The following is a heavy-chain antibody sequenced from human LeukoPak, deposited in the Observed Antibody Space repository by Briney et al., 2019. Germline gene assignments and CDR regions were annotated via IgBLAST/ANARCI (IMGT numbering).Heavy chain of an antibody. CDR3: ARDWGEALRYFDWHFDY. J-gene: IGHJ4*02. CDR2: ISYDGSNK. CDR1: GFTFSSYA. Sequence: PGGSLRLSCAASGFTFSSYAMHWVRQAPGKGLEWVAVISYDGSNKYYADSVKGRFTISRDNSENTLYLQMNSLRAEDTAVYYCARDWGEALRYFDWHFDYWGQGTLVTVSS. D-gene: IGHD3-9*01. V-gene: IGHV3-30-3*01.